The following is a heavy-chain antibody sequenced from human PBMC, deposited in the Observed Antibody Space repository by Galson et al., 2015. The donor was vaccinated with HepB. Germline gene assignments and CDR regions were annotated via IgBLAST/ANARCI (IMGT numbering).Heavy chain of an antibody. CDR1: GFTFSDYS. CDR3: ARVIGMALYSDAFDI. V-gene: IGHV3-11*04. CDR2: ISSSGSNI. D-gene: IGHD5-24*01. J-gene: IGHJ3*02. Sequence: SLRLSCAASGFTFSDYSMSWVRQAPGKGLEWVSYISSSGSNIYYADSVKGRFTISRDNAKNSLYLQMNSLRAEDTAVYYCARVIGMALYSDAFDIWGQGTMVTVSS.